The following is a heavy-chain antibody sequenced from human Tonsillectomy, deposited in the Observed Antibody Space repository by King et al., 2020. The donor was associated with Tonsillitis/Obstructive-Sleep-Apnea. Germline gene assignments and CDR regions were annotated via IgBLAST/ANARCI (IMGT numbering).Heavy chain of an antibody. J-gene: IGHJ4*02. Sequence: QLVQPGAEVKKPGESLRISCKGSGYRFGNYWISWVRQMPGKGLEWMGRIDPSNSYTKYNPSFQGHVTISADRSITTAYLQWCSLKASDTAMYYCARRWGSWSSGYWGQGTLVTVSS. CDR2: IDPSNSYT. V-gene: IGHV5-10-1*03. CDR1: GYRFGNYW. CDR3: ARRWGSWSSGY. D-gene: IGHD3-10*01.